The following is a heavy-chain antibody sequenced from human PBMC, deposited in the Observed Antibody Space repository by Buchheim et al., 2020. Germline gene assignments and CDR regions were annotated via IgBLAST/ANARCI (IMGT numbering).Heavy chain of an antibody. CDR2: IKSKVVGGAT. CDR1: GFTFTDAW. CDR3: ASYSAYANHV. J-gene: IGHJ6*02. Sequence: EGQLVESGGGLVKPGGSLRLSCAASGFTFTDAWLSWVRQAPGKGLEWVGLIKSKVVGGATEYAAPVKGRFTISSDDSKNTLYLPMNSLNAHHTAVYYCASYSAYANHVCSQGTT. V-gene: IGHV3-15*01. D-gene: IGHD2-8*01.